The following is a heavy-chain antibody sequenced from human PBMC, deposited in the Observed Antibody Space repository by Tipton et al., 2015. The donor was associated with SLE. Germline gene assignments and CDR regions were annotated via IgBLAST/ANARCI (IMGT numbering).Heavy chain of an antibody. V-gene: IGHV4-39*07. CDR3: ARWDPQIGVPAAVWVDAFDI. D-gene: IGHD2-2*01. CDR2: IYYSGST. Sequence: TLSLTCTVSGGSISSSSYYWGWIRQPPGKGLEWIGSIYYSGSTYYNPSLKSRVTISVDTSKNQFSLKLSSVAAADTAVYYCARWDPQIGVPAAVWVDAFDIWGQGTMVPVSS. J-gene: IGHJ3*02. CDR1: GGSISSSSYY.